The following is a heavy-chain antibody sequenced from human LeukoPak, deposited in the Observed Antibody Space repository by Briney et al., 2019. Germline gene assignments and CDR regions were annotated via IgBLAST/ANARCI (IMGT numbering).Heavy chain of an antibody. CDR3: AREFRRITIFGVAYDAFDI. Sequence: PGGSLRLSCAASGFTFSSYSMNWVRQAPGKGLEWVSYISSSSSTIYYADSVKGRFTISRDNAKNSLYLQMNSLRAEDTAVYYCAREFRRITIFGVAYDAFDIWGQGTMVTVSS. CDR1: GFTFSSYS. D-gene: IGHD3-3*01. CDR2: ISSSSSTI. J-gene: IGHJ3*02. V-gene: IGHV3-48*01.